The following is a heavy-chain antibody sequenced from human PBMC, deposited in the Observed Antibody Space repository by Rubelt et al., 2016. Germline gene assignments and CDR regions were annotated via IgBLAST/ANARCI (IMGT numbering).Heavy chain of an antibody. CDR1: GFTFSSYG. CDR3: ARGGMGGSTGYFDY. D-gene: IGHD1-26*01. V-gene: IGHV3-33*01. CDR2: IWYDGSNK. Sequence: GGVVQPGRSLRLSCAASGFTFSSYGMHWVRQAPGKGLEWVAAIWYDGSNKYYADSVKGRFTISRDNSKNTLYLRMNSLRAEDTAVYYCARGGMGGSTGYFDYWGQGTLVTVSS. J-gene: IGHJ4*02.